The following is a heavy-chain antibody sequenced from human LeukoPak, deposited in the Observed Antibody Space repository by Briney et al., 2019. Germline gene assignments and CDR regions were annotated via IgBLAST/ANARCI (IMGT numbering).Heavy chain of an antibody. D-gene: IGHD1-14*01. CDR2: IDRSGST. CDR1: GYSISRGYY. CDR3: AREVFRASPFDY. Sequence: SETLSLTCAVFGYSISRGYYWGWIRQPPGKGLEWIGSIDRSGSTYYNPSLKSRVTILVDTSKNQFYLKLNSVTAADTAVYYCAREVFRASPFDYWGQGTLVTVSS. V-gene: IGHV4-38-2*02. J-gene: IGHJ4*02.